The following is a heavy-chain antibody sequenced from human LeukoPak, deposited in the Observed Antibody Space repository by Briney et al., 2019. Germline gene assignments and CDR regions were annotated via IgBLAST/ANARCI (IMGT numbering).Heavy chain of an antibody. V-gene: IGHV1-2*06. CDR1: GYTFTGYY. Sequence: GASVKVSCKASGYTFTGYYMHWVRQAPGQGLEWMGRINPNSGGTNYAQKFQGRVTMTRDTSISTAYMELSWLRSEDTAVYYCARDWGYCSSTSCYTQMDVWGKGTTVTVSS. CDR2: INPNSGGT. D-gene: IGHD2-2*02. J-gene: IGHJ6*04. CDR3: ARDWGYCSSTSCYTQMDV.